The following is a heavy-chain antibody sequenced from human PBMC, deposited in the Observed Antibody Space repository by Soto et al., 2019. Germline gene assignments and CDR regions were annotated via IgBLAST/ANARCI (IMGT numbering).Heavy chain of an antibody. Sequence: GGSLRLSCTASGFTFSSYDMHWVRQSTGKGLEWVSAIGTAGDTYYPSSVKGRFTISRENAKKSLYLQMNSLRAEDTAVYYCARSVWYYGMHVWGQGTTVTVSS. CDR1: GFTFSSYD. V-gene: IGHV3-13*01. CDR2: IGTAGDT. CDR3: ARSVWYYGMHV. J-gene: IGHJ6*02.